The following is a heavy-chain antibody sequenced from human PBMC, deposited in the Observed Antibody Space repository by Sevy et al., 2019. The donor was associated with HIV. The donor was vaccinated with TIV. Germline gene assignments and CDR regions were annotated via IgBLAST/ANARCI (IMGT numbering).Heavy chain of an antibody. J-gene: IGHJ6*02. CDR1: GFTFSDYY. CDR2: ISSSGSTI. CDR3: ARERDYDSSGYYYYYGMDV. Sequence: GGSLRLSCAASGFTFSDYYMSWIRQAPGKGLEWVSYISSSGSTIYYADSVKGRFTISMDNAKNSLYLQMNSLRAEDTAVDYCARERDYDSSGYYYYYGMDVWGQGTTVTVSS. D-gene: IGHD3-22*01. V-gene: IGHV3-11*01.